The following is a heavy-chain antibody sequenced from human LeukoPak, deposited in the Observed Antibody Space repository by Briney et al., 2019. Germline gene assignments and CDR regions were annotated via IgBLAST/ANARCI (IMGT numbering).Heavy chain of an antibody. Sequence: PGRSLRPSCAASGFTSTNYATSWVRQTPGKGLGWVSSITSSGYETNYGDSVNGRFSISRDNSKNTLFLQLSNLRVEDTAVYFCASDHGHDYAPVGSATHAYWGQGTLVAVAS. V-gene: IGHV3-23*01. J-gene: IGHJ4*02. CDR3: ASDHGHDYAPVGSATHAY. CDR2: ITSSGYET. CDR1: GFTSTNYA. D-gene: IGHD4/OR15-4a*01.